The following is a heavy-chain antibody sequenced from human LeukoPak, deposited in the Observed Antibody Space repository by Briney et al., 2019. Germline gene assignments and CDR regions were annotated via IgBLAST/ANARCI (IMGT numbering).Heavy chain of an antibody. CDR2: IYYSGST. D-gene: IGHD3-10*01. V-gene: IGHV4-39*01. J-gene: IGHJ5*02. CDR3: ARRGIVLLKNWSDP. Sequence: SETLSLTCTVSGGSISSSSYYWGWIRQPPGKGLEWIGSIYYSGSTYYNPSLKSRVTISVDTSKNQFSLKLSPVTAADTAVYYCARRGIVLLKNWSDPWGQGTLVTVSS. CDR1: GGSISSSSYY.